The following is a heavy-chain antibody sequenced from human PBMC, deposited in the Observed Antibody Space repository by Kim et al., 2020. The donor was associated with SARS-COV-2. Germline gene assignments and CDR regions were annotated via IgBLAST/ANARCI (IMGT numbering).Heavy chain of an antibody. CDR1: GFTFSSYG. V-gene: IGHV3-33*05. J-gene: IGHJ4*02. CDR3: ARDGRGSSWNRGIDY. D-gene: IGHD6-13*01. CDR2: ISYDGSNK. Sequence: GGSLRLSCAASGFTFSSYGMHWVRQAPGKGLEWVAVISYDGSNKYYADSVKGRFTISRDNSKNTLYLQMNSPRAEDTAVYYCARDGRGSSWNRGIDYWGQGTLVTVSS.